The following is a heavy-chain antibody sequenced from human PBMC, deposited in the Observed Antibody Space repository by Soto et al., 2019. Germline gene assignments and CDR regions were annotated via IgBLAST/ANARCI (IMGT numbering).Heavy chain of an antibody. CDR3: AREEGVTVTTEVYYGMDV. CDR2: INPSGGST. V-gene: IGHV1-46*01. J-gene: IGHJ6*02. CDR1: GYTFTSYY. Sequence: ASVKVSCKASGYTFTSYYMHWVRQAPGQGLEWMGIINPSGGSTSYAQKFQGRVTMTRDTSTSTVYMELGSLRSEDTAVYYCAREEGVTVTTEVYYGMDVWGQGTTVTVSS. D-gene: IGHD4-4*01.